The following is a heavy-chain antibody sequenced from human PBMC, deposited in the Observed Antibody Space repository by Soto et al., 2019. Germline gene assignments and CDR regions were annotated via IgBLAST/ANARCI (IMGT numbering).Heavy chain of an antibody. CDR3: AKNYYLDN. V-gene: IGHV3-23*01. Sequence: EVQLLESGGGLAQPGGSLRLSCAASGFTFSSYAMSWVRQAPGKGLEWVSSINVDDSTYYANSVKGRCTISRHNSKNTVNLQMNSLRADDTVVYYCAKNYYLDNWAQGTLVTVSS. CDR2: INVDDST. J-gene: IGHJ4*02. CDR1: GFTFSSYA.